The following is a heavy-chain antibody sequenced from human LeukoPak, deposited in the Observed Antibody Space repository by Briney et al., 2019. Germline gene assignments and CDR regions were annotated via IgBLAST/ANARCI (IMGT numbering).Heavy chain of an antibody. V-gene: IGHV6-1*01. CDR2: TYYRSKWYN. D-gene: IGHD3-16*02. J-gene: IGHJ5*02. CDR3: ARVRVERHDVWGSYRYSWFDP. CDR1: GDSVSSNSAA. Sequence: SQTLSLTCAISGDSVSSNSAAWNWIRQSPSRGLEWLGRTYYRSKWYNDYAVSVKSRITINPDTSKNQFSLQLNSVAPEDTAVYYCARVRVERHDVWGSYRYSWFDPWGQGTLVTVSS.